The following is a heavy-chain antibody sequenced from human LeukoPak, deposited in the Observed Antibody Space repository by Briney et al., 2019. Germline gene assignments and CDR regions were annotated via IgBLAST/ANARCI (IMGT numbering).Heavy chain of an antibody. CDR1: VFTFDDYS. J-gene: IGHJ4*02. CDR3: AKGAAAGLNYYFDY. D-gene: IGHD6-13*01. CDR2: ISWNSGSI. V-gene: IGHV3-9*03. Sequence: GRSVRLSCAASVFTFDDYSMHWVRQAPGRGLEWVSGISWNSGSIGYADSVKGRFTISRDNAKNSLYLQMNSLRAEDMALYYCAKGAAAGLNYYFDYWGQGTLVTVSS.